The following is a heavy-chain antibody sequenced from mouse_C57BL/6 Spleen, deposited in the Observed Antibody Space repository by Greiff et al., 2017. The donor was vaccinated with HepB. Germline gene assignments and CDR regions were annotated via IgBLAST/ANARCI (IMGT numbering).Heavy chain of an antibody. CDR3: ASDYEYDGDAMDY. V-gene: IGHV5-6*01. D-gene: IGHD2-4*01. CDR2: ISSGGSYT. Sequence: DVHLVESGGDLVKPGGSLKLSCAASGFTFSSYGMSWVRQTPDKRLEWVATISSGGSYTYYPDSVKGRFTISRDNAKNTLYLQMSSLKSEDTAMYYCASDYEYDGDAMDYWGQGTSVTVSS. J-gene: IGHJ4*01. CDR1: GFTFSSYG.